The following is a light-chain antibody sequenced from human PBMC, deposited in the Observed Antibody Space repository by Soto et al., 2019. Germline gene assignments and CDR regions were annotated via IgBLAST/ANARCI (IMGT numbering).Light chain of an antibody. J-gene: IGKJ5*01. CDR3: QQYGYSPIT. V-gene: IGKV4-1*01. CDR2: WAS. Sequence: DIVMTQSPDCLAVSLGERATINCKSSQSVLYSSNNKNYLAWYQQKPGQPPKLLIYWASTRESGVPDRFSGSGSGTDFTLTISRLEPEDFAVYYCQQYGYSPITFGQGTRLEIK. CDR1: QSVLYSSNNKNY.